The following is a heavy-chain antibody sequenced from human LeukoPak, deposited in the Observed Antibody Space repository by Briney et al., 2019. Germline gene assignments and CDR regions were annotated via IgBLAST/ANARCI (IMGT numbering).Heavy chain of an antibody. D-gene: IGHD6-19*01. CDR2: IYYSGST. Sequence: SETLSLTCTVSGGYITSSSYYWDWIRQPPGRGLEWIGSIYYSGSTYYNSSLKSRVTISVDTSKNQFSLKLSSVTAADTAVYYCARGGWQWLANPFDYWGQGTLVTVSS. CDR3: ARGGWQWLANPFDY. J-gene: IGHJ4*02. V-gene: IGHV4-39*07. CDR1: GGYITSSSYY.